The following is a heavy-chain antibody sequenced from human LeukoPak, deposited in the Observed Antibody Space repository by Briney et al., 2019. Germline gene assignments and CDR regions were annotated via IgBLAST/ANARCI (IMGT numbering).Heavy chain of an antibody. D-gene: IGHD4-17*01. J-gene: IGHJ4*02. CDR2: IYYSGST. Sequence: PSETLSLTCTVSGGSISSSSYYWGWIRLPPGKGLEWIGSIYYSGSTYYNPSLKSRVTISVDTSKNQFSLKLSSVTAADTAVYYCARHGNGDYDFDYWGQGTLVTVSS. CDR1: GGSISSSSYY. V-gene: IGHV4-39*01. CDR3: ARHGNGDYDFDY.